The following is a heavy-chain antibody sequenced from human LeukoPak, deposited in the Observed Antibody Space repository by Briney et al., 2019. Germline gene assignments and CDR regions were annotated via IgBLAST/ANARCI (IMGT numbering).Heavy chain of an antibody. Sequence: PSETLSLTCAVYGGSFSGYYWSWIRQPPGKGLEWIGEINHSGSTNYTPSLKSRVTISVDTSKNQFSLKLSSVTAADTAVYYCARVYNWNYNWFDPWGQGTLVTVSS. CDR3: ARVYNWNYNWFDP. CDR1: GGSFSGYY. J-gene: IGHJ5*02. D-gene: IGHD1-7*01. CDR2: INHSGST. V-gene: IGHV4-34*01.